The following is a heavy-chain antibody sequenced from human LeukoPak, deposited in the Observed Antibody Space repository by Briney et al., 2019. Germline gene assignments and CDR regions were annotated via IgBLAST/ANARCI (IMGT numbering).Heavy chain of an antibody. J-gene: IGHJ3*02. D-gene: IGHD1-26*01. CDR1: GFTFSSYA. CDR2: ISYDGSNK. CDR3: ARAGGGSGSYYFAAFDI. V-gene: IGHV3-30-3*01. Sequence: GGSLRLSCAASGFTFSSYAMHWVRQAPGKGLEWVTVISYDGSNKYYADSVKGRFTISRDNSKNTLYLQMNSLRAEDTAVYYCARAGGGSGSYYFAAFDIWGQGTMVTVSS.